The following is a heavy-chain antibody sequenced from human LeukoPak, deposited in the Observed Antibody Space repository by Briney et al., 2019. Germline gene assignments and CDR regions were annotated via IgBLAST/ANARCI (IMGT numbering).Heavy chain of an antibody. CDR1: GFTFSSYE. V-gene: IGHV3-48*03. Sequence: GGSLRLSCAASGFTFSSYEMNWVRQAPGKGLEWVSYISSSGSTIYYADSVKGRFTISRDNAKNSLYLQMNSLRAEDTAVYYCARVRSGPYYYYYVDVWGKGTTVTVSS. CDR2: ISSSGSTI. J-gene: IGHJ6*03. CDR3: ARVRSGPYYYYYVDV. D-gene: IGHD3-3*01.